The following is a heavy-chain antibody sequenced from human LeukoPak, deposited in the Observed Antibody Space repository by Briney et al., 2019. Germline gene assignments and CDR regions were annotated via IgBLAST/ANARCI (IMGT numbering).Heavy chain of an antibody. J-gene: IGHJ4*02. CDR2: INPNSGDT. CDR1: GYTFTGYY. D-gene: IGHD4-11*01. CDR3: ATGMTTGFNY. V-gene: IGHV1-2*02. Sequence: GATVKVSCKASGYTFTGYYIHWVRQAPGQGLEWMAWINPNSGDTYTASKFQGRVTVTRDTSINTASMELMWLTSDDSAVYYCATGMTTGFNYWGQGTLVTVSS.